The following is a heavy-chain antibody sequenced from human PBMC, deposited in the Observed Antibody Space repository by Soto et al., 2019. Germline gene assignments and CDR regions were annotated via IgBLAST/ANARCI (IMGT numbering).Heavy chain of an antibody. J-gene: IGHJ6*02. CDR3: ARGTIFGGDYYYYGMDV. V-gene: IGHV1-2*04. Sequence: ASVKVSCKASGYTFTGYYMHWVRQAPGQGFEWMGWINPNSGGTNYAQKFQGWVTMTRDTSISTAYMELSRLRSDDTAVYYCARGTIFGGDYYYYGMDVWGQGTTVTVSS. CDR2: INPNSGGT. CDR1: GYTFTGYY. D-gene: IGHD3-3*01.